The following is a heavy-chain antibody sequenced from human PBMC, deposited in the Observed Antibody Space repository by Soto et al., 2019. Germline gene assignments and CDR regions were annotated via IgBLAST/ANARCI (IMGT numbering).Heavy chain of an antibody. CDR1: GGSISSGGYS. J-gene: IGHJ5*02. V-gene: IGHV4-30-2*01. CDR2: IYHSGST. Sequence: PSETLSLTCAVSGGSISSGGYSWSWMRQPPGKGLEWIGYIYHSGSTYYNPSLKSRVTISVDRSKNQFSLKLSSVTAADTAVYYCARHGQLYNSGWYLNWLDPWGQGTLVTFSS. D-gene: IGHD6-19*01. CDR3: ARHGQLYNSGWYLNWLDP.